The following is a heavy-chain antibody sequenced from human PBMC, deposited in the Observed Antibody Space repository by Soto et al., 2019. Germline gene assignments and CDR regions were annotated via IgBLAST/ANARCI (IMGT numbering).Heavy chain of an antibody. J-gene: IGHJ4*02. CDR2: VYHTGST. D-gene: IGHD6-19*01. V-gene: IGHV4-59*13. CDR3: ARRLFGSGWTLDS. Sequence: SETLSLTCDVAGASITTYYWSWIRQAPGKGLEWIGNVYHTGSTDYNSSLRSRVTISVDTSKNQFSLNMNSVTAADTAVYYCARRLFGSGWTLDSWGQGALVTVSS. CDR1: GASITTYY.